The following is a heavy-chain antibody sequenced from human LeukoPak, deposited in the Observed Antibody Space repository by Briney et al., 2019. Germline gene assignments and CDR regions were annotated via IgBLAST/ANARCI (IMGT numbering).Heavy chain of an antibody. J-gene: IGHJ4*02. D-gene: IGHD2-15*01. CDR1: GGSFSGYY. CDR2: INHSGST. CDR3: ARGDPSRHCSGGSCYSVELWFDY. V-gene: IGHV4-34*01. Sequence: SETLSLTCAVYGGSFSGYYWSWIRQSPGKGLEWIGEINHSGSTNYNPSLKRRVTISVDTSKNQFSLRLRYVTAADTAVYYCARGDPSRHCSGGSCYSVELWFDYWGQGTLVTVSS.